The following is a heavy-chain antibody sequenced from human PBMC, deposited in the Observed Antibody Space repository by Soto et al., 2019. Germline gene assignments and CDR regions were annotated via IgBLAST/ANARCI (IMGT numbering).Heavy chain of an antibody. J-gene: IGHJ3*02. CDR2: ISWNSGSI. CDR1: GFTFDAFA. V-gene: IGHV3-9*01. D-gene: IGHD3-22*01. Sequence: EVQLVESGGDLVLPGRSLRLSCTASGFTFDAFAMHWVRQAPGKGLEWVSGISWNSGSIGYADPVKGRFTISRDNAKKSLYLEMNSLKTEDTALYYCAKTAPPYDSQGYYPFDIWGQWTLVSVSS. CDR3: AKTAPPYDSQGYYPFDI.